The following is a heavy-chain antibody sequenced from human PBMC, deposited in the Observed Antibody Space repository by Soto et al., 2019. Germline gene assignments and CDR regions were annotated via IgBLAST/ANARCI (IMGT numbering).Heavy chain of an antibody. V-gene: IGHV1-3*01. J-gene: IGHJ5*02. D-gene: IGHD3-3*01. CDR3: ARGQRITIFGVVIFDWFDP. Sequence: GASVKVSCKASGYXFTSYAMHWVRQSPGQRLEWMGWINAGNGNTKYSQKFQGRVTLTRDTSASTAYMELSSLRSEDTAVYYCARGQRITIFGVVIFDWFDPWGQGTLVTFSS. CDR1: GYXFTSYA. CDR2: INAGNGNT.